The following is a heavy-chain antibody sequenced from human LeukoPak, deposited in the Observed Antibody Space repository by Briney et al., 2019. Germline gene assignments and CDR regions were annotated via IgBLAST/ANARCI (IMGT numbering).Heavy chain of an antibody. Sequence: GGSLRLSCAASDFTFSSYAMNWVRQAPGKGLEGVSGISGSGGTTYYADSVKGRVTISRDNSKNTLYLQMNSLRAEDTAVYYCAKVDRYCHGDRDLRPDYWGQGTLVTVSS. CDR3: AKVDRYCHGDRDLRPDY. CDR1: DFTFSSYA. D-gene: IGHD2-21*02. V-gene: IGHV3-23*01. CDR2: ISGSGGTT. J-gene: IGHJ4*01.